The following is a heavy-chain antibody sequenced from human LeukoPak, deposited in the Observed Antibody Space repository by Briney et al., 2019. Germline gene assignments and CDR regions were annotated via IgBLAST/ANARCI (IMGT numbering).Heavy chain of an antibody. V-gene: IGHV3-53*01. CDR2: INSDGST. CDR1: GFTVSNSY. CDR3: ARDLNC. J-gene: IGHJ4*02. Sequence: PGGSLRPSCVASGFTVSNSYITWVRQAPGKGLEWVSIINSDGSTYYTDSVKGRITISRDNSKNTVFLQMNSLRAEDTAVYYCARDLNCWGQGTLVTVSS.